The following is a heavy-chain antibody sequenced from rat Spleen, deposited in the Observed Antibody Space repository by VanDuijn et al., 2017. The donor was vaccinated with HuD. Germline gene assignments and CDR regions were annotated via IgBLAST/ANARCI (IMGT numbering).Heavy chain of an antibody. Sequence: EVQLVETGGGLVQPGRSLKLSCVASGFTFNNYWMYWTRQAPGKGLEWVSSINPDGSRTYYPDSVKGRFTISRDNADNTVYLQMDSLRSEDTATYYCVSHGARISRFAYWGQGTLVTVSS. D-gene: IGHD2-7*01. V-gene: IGHV5-58*01. CDR1: GFTFNNYW. J-gene: IGHJ3*01. CDR3: VSHGARISRFAY. CDR2: INPDGSRT.